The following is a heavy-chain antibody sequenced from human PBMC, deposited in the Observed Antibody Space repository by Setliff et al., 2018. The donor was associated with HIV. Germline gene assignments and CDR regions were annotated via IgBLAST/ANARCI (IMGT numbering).Heavy chain of an antibody. CDR2: IYYSGST. Sequence: PSETLSLTCSVSGGSISSSNNYWGWIRQPPGKGLEWIGSIYYSGSTYYNPSLKSRVTISVDTSKNQFSLTLTSVTAADTAVYYCVTGRDAYKTGYWGQGILVTVSS. D-gene: IGHD2-15*01. CDR3: VTGRDAYKTGY. CDR1: GGSISSSNNY. V-gene: IGHV4-39*07. J-gene: IGHJ4*02.